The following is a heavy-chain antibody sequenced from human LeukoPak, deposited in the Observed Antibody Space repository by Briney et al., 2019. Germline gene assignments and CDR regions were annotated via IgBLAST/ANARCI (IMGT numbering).Heavy chain of an antibody. CDR1: GFTFSSYG. V-gene: IGHV3-30*02. Sequence: GGSLRLSCAASGFTFSSYGMHWVRQAPGKGLEWVAFIRYDGSNKYYADSVKGRFTISRDNSKNTLYPQMNSLRAEDTAVYYCAKGVDIVASEGVDAFDIWGQGTMVTVSS. CDR2: IRYDGSNK. CDR3: AKGVDIVASEGVDAFDI. D-gene: IGHD5-12*01. J-gene: IGHJ3*02.